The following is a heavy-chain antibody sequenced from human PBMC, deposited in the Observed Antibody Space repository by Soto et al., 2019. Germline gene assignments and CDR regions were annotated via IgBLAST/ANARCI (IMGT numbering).Heavy chain of an antibody. Sequence: PGESLKISCKGSGHRFNSYWISWVRQMPGKGLEWMGRIDPSDSYTNYSPSFQGHVTISADKSISTAYLQWSSLKASDTAMYYCARRTYDSSGYPSGFAYWGQGTLVTVSS. J-gene: IGHJ4*02. D-gene: IGHD3-22*01. CDR1: GHRFNSYW. V-gene: IGHV5-10-1*01. CDR3: ARRTYDSSGYPSGFAY. CDR2: IDPSDSYT.